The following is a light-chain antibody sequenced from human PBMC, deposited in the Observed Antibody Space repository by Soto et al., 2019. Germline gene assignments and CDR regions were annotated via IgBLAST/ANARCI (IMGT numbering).Light chain of an antibody. CDR3: QNYNSAPALT. Sequence: DIQMTQSPSSLSASVGDRVTITCRASQGISNYLVWYQQKPGKVPKLLIFAASTLQSGVPSRFSGSGSGTDFTLTISSLQPEDVATYYCQNYNSAPALTFGGGTKVEIK. J-gene: IGKJ4*01. CDR1: QGISNY. V-gene: IGKV1-27*01. CDR2: AAS.